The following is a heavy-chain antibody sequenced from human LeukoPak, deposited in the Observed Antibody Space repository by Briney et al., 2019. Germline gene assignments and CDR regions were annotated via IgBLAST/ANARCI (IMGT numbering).Heavy chain of an antibody. V-gene: IGHV1-18*01. D-gene: IGHD2-2*02. CDR3: ARPSFHCSSTSCYTGYGMDV. CDR1: GYTFTSYG. CDR2: ISAYNGNT. Sequence: ASVKVSCKASGYTFTSYGISWVRQAPGQGLKWMGWISAYNGNTNYAQKLQGRVTMTTDTSTSTAYMELRSLRPDDTAVYYCARPSFHCSSTSCYTGYGMDVWGQGTTVTVSS. J-gene: IGHJ6*02.